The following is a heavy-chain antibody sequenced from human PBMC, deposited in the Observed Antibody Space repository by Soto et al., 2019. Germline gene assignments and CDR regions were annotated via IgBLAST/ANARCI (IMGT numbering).Heavy chain of an antibody. D-gene: IGHD2-2*01. CDR1: GYTFTGYY. V-gene: IGHV1-2*02. J-gene: IGHJ6*02. CDR2: INPNSGGT. CDR3: ASLRGGRIVVVPAATPRSLELRDAGFLGHYGMDV. Sequence: ASVKVSCKVSGYTFTGYYMHWVRQAPGQGLEWMGWINPNSGGTNYAQKFQGRVTMTRDTSISTAYTELSSLRSEDTAVYYCASLRGGRIVVVPAATPRSLELRDAGFLGHYGMDVWGQGTTVTVSS.